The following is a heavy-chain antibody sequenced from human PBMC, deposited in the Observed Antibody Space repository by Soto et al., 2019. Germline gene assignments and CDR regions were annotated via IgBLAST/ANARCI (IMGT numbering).Heavy chain of an antibody. J-gene: IGHJ5*02. CDR1: GYAFTSYS. CDR3: ARVQKPYSSANWFDP. D-gene: IGHD3-10*01. Sequence: DSVKVSCKASGYAFTSYSMHWVLQAPGQRLEWMGWINAGNGNTKYSQKFQGRVTITRDTSASTAYMELSSLRSEDTAVYYCARVQKPYSSANWFDPWGQGTLVTVSS. V-gene: IGHV1-3*01. CDR2: INAGNGNT.